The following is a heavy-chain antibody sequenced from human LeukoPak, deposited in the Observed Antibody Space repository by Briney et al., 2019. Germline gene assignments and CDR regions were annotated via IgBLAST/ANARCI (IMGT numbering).Heavy chain of an antibody. CDR3: VYYAYVWGSYPGDS. Sequence: GGSLRLSCAASGFTFSSYSMNWVRQAPGKGLEWVSSISSSSSYIYYADSVKGRFTISRDNSKNTLYLQMNSLRAEDTAVYYCVYYAYVWGSYPGDSWGQGTLVTVSS. CDR1: GFTFSSYS. V-gene: IGHV3-21*04. J-gene: IGHJ4*02. D-gene: IGHD3-16*02. CDR2: ISSSSSYI.